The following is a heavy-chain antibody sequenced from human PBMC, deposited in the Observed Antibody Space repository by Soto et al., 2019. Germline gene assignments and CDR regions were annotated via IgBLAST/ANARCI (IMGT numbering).Heavy chain of an antibody. CDR3: GRGPPVMDAFDI. CDR2: TSHTGTT. J-gene: IGHJ3*02. D-gene: IGHD2-21*01. V-gene: IGHV4-59*01. CDR1: GVSISTDY. Sequence: QVQLQESGQGLVKPSETLSLTSTVSGVSISTDYWTWIRQSPGKGLEWIAYTSHTGTTDYNPSLKSGVTISLDSSKNHFSRRLSSVTAADTAVYYCGRGPPVMDAFDIWGQGTKVTVSP.